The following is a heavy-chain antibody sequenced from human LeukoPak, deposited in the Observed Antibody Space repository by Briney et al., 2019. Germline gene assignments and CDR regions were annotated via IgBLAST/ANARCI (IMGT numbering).Heavy chain of an antibody. J-gene: IGHJ4*02. Sequence: GGSLRLSCAASGFTFNSYWMAWVRQAPGKGLEWVANIKQDGNKKYYVDSVKGRFTISRDNAKNSLYLQMNSLRAEDTALYYCAKDSVYDSSGQLPYFDDWGQGTLVTVSS. V-gene: IGHV3-7*03. CDR3: AKDSVYDSSGQLPYFDD. D-gene: IGHD3-22*01. CDR1: GFTFNSYW. CDR2: IKQDGNKK.